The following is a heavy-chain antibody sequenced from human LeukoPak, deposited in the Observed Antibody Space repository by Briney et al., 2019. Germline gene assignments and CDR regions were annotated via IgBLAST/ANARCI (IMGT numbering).Heavy chain of an antibody. Sequence: SETLSLTCAVYGGSFSGYYWSWIRQPPGKGLEWIGEINHSGSTNYNPSLKSRVTISVDTSKNQFSLKLSSVTAADTAVYYCARGPRCITIFGVVMTYAFDICGQGTMVTVSS. D-gene: IGHD3-3*01. CDR1: GGSFSGYY. CDR3: ARGPRCITIFGVVMTYAFDI. V-gene: IGHV4-34*01. J-gene: IGHJ3*02. CDR2: INHSGST.